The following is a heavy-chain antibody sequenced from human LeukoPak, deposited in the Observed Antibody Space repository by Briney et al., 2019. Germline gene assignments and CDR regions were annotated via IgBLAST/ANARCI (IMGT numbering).Heavy chain of an antibody. D-gene: IGHD5-24*01. CDR2: IHPSGIF. CDR1: GGSCDDYY. CDR3: ARGRDRSKAGDH. V-gene: IGHV4-34*01. J-gene: IGHJ4*02. Sequence: SETLSLTCAVYGGSCDDYYCSWLRQPPGKGLEWIGEIHPSGIFYYNSSLLSRVTISIDASKSQFSLRLTSVTAADTAFYYCARGRDRSKAGDHWGQGSLVTVSS.